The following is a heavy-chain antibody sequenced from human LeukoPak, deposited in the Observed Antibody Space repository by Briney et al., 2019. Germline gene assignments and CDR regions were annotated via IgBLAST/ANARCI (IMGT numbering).Heavy chain of an antibody. Sequence: GGSLRLSCAASDFTFSSYGMHWVRQAPGKGLEWVAFIRYDGSTKYHADSVKGRFTISRDNSRNTLYLQLNSLRSEDTAVYYCAKDQGAYDVDYWGQGTLVSISS. V-gene: IGHV3-30*02. CDR1: DFTFSSYG. D-gene: IGHD5-12*01. J-gene: IGHJ4*02. CDR2: IRYDGSTK. CDR3: AKDQGAYDVDY.